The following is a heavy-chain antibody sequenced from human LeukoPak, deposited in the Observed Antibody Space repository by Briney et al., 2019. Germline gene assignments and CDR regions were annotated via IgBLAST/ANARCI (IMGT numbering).Heavy chain of an antibody. CDR3: ARATPPYYDSKHVDY. D-gene: IGHD3-22*01. CDR2: IYHSGST. J-gene: IGHJ4*02. V-gene: IGHV4-31*03. Sequence: SQTLSLTCSVSGGSISSGGNTWSWIRQHPGKGLEWIGYIYHSGSTYYNPSLKSRVTISVDTSKNQFSLKLSSVTAADTAVYYCARATPPYYDSKHVDYWGQGTLVTVSS. CDR1: GGSISSGGNT.